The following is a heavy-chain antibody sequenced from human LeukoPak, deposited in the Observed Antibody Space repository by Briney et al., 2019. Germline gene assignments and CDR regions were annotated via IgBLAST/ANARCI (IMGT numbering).Heavy chain of an antibody. CDR1: GYTFTVYY. V-gene: IGHV1-2*02. D-gene: IGHD3-16*01. Sequence: GASVTVSCTASGYTFTVYYMHWVRQAPGQGLEWMGWINPNSGGTNYAQKFQGRVTMTRDTSISTAYMELSRLRSDDTAVYYCARDYGSAFDIWGQGTMVTVSS. CDR2: INPNSGGT. J-gene: IGHJ3*02. CDR3: ARDYGSAFDI.